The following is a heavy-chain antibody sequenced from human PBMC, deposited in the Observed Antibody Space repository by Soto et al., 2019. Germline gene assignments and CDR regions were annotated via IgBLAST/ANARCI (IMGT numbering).Heavy chain of an antibody. CDR1: GFTVSSYG. CDR2: ISYDGSNK. CDR3: AKDLLGPGRAYGMDV. V-gene: IGHV3-30*18. Sequence: QVQLVESGGGVVQPGRSLRLSCAASGFTVSSYGMHWVRQAPGKGLEGVAVISYDGSNKYYADSVKGRFTISRDNSKNTLYLHMNSLRAEDNAVYYCAKDLLGPGRAYGMDVWGQGTPVTVSS. D-gene: IGHD7-27*01. J-gene: IGHJ6*02.